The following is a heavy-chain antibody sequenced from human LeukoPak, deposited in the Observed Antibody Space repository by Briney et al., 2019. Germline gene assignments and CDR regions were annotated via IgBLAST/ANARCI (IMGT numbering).Heavy chain of an antibody. V-gene: IGHV4-4*08. J-gene: IGHJ4*02. CDR1: GGSVSSYY. CDR2: IHNSGRT. Sequence: SETLSLTCSVSGGSVSSYYWSWIRQSPGKGLEWIGYIHNSGRTNYNPSLKSRVTGFVDTSKNQVSLRLSSVTAADTAVYYCGRRFDSWGQGTLVTVSS. CDR3: GRRFDS.